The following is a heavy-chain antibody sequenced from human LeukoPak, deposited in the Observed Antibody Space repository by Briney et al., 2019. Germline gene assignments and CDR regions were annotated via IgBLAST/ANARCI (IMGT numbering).Heavy chain of an antibody. CDR3: AREGSYCDGGDCYSFDF. CDR1: GYTFTANY. J-gene: IGHJ4*02. Sequence: GASVPVSCKASGYTFTANYLQWVRQAPGLGPEWLGWMHVGNGNTRYAPKYQGRVTFTRDTSINTAYMELSSLTSDDTAVYYCAREGSYCDGGDCYSFDFWGQGTLVTVSS. CDR2: MHVGNGNT. V-gene: IGHV1-2*02. D-gene: IGHD2-21*02.